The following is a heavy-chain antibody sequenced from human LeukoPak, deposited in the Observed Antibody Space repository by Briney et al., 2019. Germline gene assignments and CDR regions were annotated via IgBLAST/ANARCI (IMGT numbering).Heavy chain of an antibody. CDR1: GGTFSSYA. CDR2: VIPIFGTA. Sequence: SVKVSCKASGGTFSSYAISWVRQAPGQGLEWMGGVIPIFGTANYAQKFQGRVTITADESTSTAYMELSSLRSEDTAVYYCARGGSTVTTFDYWGQGTLVTVSS. V-gene: IGHV1-69*13. CDR3: ARGGSTVTTFDY. D-gene: IGHD4-17*01. J-gene: IGHJ4*02.